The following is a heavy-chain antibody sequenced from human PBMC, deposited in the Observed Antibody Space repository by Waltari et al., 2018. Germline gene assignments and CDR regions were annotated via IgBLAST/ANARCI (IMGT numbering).Heavy chain of an antibody. Sequence: QVQLQESGPGLVKPSETLSLTCAVSGYSISSGYYWGWIRQPPGKGLEWIGSIYHSGSTYYNPSLKSRVTISVDTSKNQFSLKLSSVTAADTAVYYCASTCSYSSDVYNWFDPWGQGTLVTVSS. V-gene: IGHV4-38-2*01. D-gene: IGHD6-19*01. CDR1: GYSISSGYY. CDR2: IYHSGST. J-gene: IGHJ5*02. CDR3: ASTCSYSSDVYNWFDP.